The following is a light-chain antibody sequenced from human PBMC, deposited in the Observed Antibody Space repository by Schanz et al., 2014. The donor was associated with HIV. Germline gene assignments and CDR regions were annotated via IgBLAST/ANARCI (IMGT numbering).Light chain of an antibody. V-gene: IGKV3-15*01. CDR2: GAS. CDR3: QQYTTYPYT. CDR1: QTVSKN. Sequence: EIVMTQSPGTLSVSPGERATLSCRASQTVSKNLAWYQQKPGQAPRLLIYGASTRVTGIPARFSGSGSGTEFTLTISSLQSEDFAVYYCQQYTTYPYTFGQGTKLEIK. J-gene: IGKJ2*01.